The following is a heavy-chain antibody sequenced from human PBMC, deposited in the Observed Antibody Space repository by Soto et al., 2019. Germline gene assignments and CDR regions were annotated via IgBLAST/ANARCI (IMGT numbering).Heavy chain of an antibody. Sequence: GGSLRLSCVASGFSFSSYEMNWVRQAPGGGLEWVSYISGSSSMIYYTDSVKGRFTVSRDSSRNTLYLQLNSLRPDDTAVYFCAREAGNTGGSPVLEVWGQGKWLTVS. D-gene: IGHD7-27*01. CDR2: ISGSSSMI. V-gene: IGHV3-48*03. CDR3: AREAGNTGGSPVLEV. CDR1: GFSFSSYE. J-gene: IGHJ4*02.